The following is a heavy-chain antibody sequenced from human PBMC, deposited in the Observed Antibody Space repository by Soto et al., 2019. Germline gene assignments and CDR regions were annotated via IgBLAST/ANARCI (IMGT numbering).Heavy chain of an antibody. CDR1: GYTFTGYF. CDR3: ATSIAAETLQGPDS. CDR2: MNPNSGST. J-gene: IGHJ4*02. Sequence: QVQLVQSGSEVKKPGASVKVSCKTSGYTFTGYFMHWVRQAPGQGLEWMGWMNPNSGSTNYAQKFQAWVTMTRDTSISAAFTELSSRRSDDTAVYYCATSIAAETLQGPDSWGQGTLVTVSS. V-gene: IGHV1-2*04.